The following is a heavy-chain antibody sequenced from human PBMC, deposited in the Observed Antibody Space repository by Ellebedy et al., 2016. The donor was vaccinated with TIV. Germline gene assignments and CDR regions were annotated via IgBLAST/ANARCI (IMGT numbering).Heavy chain of an antibody. D-gene: IGHD6-25*01. V-gene: IGHV4-59*01. CDR1: GASISSYF. J-gene: IGHJ4*02. CDR3: ASAQSGYYFDH. CDR2: IYYSGST. Sequence: MPSETLSLTCTVSGASISSYFWTWIRQPPGKGLEWIGYIYYSGSTNYSPFLRSRVTMSIDTSKKQFSLKLSSVTAADTAIYYCASAQSGYYFDHWGQGALVTVSS.